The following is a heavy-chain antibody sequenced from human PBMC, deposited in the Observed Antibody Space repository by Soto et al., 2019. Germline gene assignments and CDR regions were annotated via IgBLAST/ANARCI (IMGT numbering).Heavy chain of an antibody. CDR2: IYYSGST. V-gene: IGHV4-30-4*01. Sequence: QAQLQESGPGLVKPSQTLSLTCTVSGGSISSGDYYWSCIRQPPGKGLEWIGYIYYSGSTYYNPSLKSRVTMSVDTSMNQFSMKLNSVTAADTAVYYCDRRGVSQAFWSGYSSYYYYAMDVWGNGTTVTVSS. CDR1: GGSISSGDYY. D-gene: IGHD3-3*01. J-gene: IGHJ6*04. CDR3: DRRGVSQAFWSGYSSYYYYAMDV.